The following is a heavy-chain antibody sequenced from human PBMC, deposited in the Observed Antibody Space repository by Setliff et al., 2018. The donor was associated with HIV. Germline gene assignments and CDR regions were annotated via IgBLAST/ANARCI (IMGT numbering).Heavy chain of an antibody. CDR1: GYTVTELS. CDR3: ARESGDYSDYSD. J-gene: IGHJ4*02. Sequence: GASVKVSCKVSGYTVTELSINWVRQAPGKGPEWMGGFDPEDNKIVYAQKFQGRVTTTEDTSASTVYMELSSLRSEDTAVYYCARESGDYSDYSDWGQGTLVTVSS. CDR2: FDPEDNKI. D-gene: IGHD4-17*01. V-gene: IGHV1-24*01.